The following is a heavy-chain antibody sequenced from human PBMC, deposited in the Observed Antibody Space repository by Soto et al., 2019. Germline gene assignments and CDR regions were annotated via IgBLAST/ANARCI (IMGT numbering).Heavy chain of an antibody. J-gene: IGHJ5*02. CDR2: IYYSGST. Sequence: SETLSLTCTVSGGSISSSSYYWGWIRQPPGKGLEWIGSIYYSGSTYYNPSLKSRVTISVDTSKNQFSLKLSSVTAADTAVYYCARHAYCGGDCYAYWFDPWGQGTLVTVSS. CDR1: GGSISSSSYY. D-gene: IGHD2-21*02. CDR3: ARHAYCGGDCYAYWFDP. V-gene: IGHV4-39*07.